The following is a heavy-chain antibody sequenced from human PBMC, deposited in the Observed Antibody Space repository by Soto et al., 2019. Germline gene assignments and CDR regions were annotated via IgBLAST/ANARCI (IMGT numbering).Heavy chain of an antibody. CDR3: ARDTLLLWLGQPYGMDV. D-gene: IGHD3-10*01. CDR2: ISAYNGNT. V-gene: IGHV1-18*01. Sequence: QVQLVQSGAEVKKPGASVKVSCKASGYTFTSYGISWVRQAPGQGLEWMGWISAYNGNTNYAQKLQGRVTMTTDTSTSTAYMELRSLRSDDTAVYYCARDTLLLWLGQPYGMDVWGQGTTVTVSS. CDR1: GYTFTSYG. J-gene: IGHJ6*02.